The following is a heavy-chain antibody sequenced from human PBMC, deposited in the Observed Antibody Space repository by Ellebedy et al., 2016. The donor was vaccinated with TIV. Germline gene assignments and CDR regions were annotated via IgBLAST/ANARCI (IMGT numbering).Heavy chain of an antibody. CDR2: IVGSGA. V-gene: IGHV3-23*01. D-gene: IGHD5-24*01. J-gene: IGHJ3*01. CDR1: GFTFSRYA. CDR3: VKDQIAGDGRWVFDL. Sequence: GESLKISCAASGFTFSRYAIGWVRQAPGKGLEWVSGIVGSGAQKYADSVKGRFTISRDNSKNTVYLQMNSLRAEDTGIYYCVKDQIAGDGRWVFDLWGQGTMVTVSS.